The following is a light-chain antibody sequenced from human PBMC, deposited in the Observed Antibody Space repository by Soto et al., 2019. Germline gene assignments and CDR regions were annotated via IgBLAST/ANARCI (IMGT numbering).Light chain of an antibody. J-gene: IGKJ1*01. Sequence: DIQMTQSPSTLSGSVGDRVTLTCRASQTISSWLAWYQQKPGKAPKLLIYRASTWTSGIPSRFSGSGSGTEFTLTISSLQPDDFATYYCQHYNSYSEAFGQGTKVDIK. CDR3: QHYNSYSEA. CDR2: RAS. CDR1: QTISSW. V-gene: IGKV1-5*03.